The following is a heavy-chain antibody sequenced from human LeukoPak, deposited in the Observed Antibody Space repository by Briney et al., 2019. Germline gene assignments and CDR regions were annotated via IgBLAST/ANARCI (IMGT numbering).Heavy chain of an antibody. CDR3: AVSSMATTSSLDY. CDR1: GGSISSYY. V-gene: IGHV4-59*08. CDR2: LHFSGST. J-gene: IGHJ4*02. D-gene: IGHD5-24*01. Sequence: PSETLSLTCTVSGGSISSYYWSWMRQPPGKGLEWIGYLHFSGSTNYNPSLKSRVTTSVDTSNNQFSLKLSSVTAADTAVYYCAVSSMATTSSLDYWGQGTLVTVSS.